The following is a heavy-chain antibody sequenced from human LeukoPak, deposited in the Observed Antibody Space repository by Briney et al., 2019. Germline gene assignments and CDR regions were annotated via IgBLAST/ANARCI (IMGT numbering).Heavy chain of an antibody. D-gene: IGHD3-10*01. CDR1: GGSISSGSYY. J-gene: IGHJ6*03. V-gene: IGHV4-61*02. Sequence: SETLSLTCTVSGGSISSGSYYWSWIRQPAGKGLEWIGRIYTSGSTNYNPSLKSRVTISVDTSKNRFSLKLSSVTAADTAVYYCARDLVRGVISYYYYMDVWGKGTTVTVSS. CDR3: ARDLVRGVISYYYYMDV. CDR2: IYTSGST.